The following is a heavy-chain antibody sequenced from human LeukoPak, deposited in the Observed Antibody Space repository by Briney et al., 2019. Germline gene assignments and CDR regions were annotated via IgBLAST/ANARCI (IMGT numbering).Heavy chain of an antibody. CDR2: ISYDGSNK. V-gene: IGHV3-30-3*01. J-gene: IGHJ4*02. CDR3: AREGGPLLWFGELNY. D-gene: IGHD3-10*01. CDR1: GFTFSSYA. Sequence: GRSLRLSCAASGFTFSSYAMHWVRQAPGKGLEWVAVISYDGSNKYYADSVKGRFTISRDNSKNTLYLQMNSLRAEDTAVYYCAREGGPLLWFGELNYWGQGTLVTVSS.